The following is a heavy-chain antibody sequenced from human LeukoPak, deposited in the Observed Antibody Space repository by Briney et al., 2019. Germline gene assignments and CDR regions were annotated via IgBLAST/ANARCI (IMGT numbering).Heavy chain of an antibody. D-gene: IGHD6-13*01. Sequence: GASVKVSCKASGYTFTSYYMHWVRQAPGQGLEWMGIINPSGGSTSYAQKFQGRVTMTRDTSTSTAYMELRSLRSDDTAVYYCARGPPYLVPIGYWGQGTLVTVSS. J-gene: IGHJ4*02. CDR2: INPSGGST. CDR1: GYTFTSYY. CDR3: ARGPPYLVPIGY. V-gene: IGHV1-46*01.